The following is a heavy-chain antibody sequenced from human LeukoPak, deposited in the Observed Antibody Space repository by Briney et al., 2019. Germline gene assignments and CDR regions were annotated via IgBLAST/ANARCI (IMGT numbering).Heavy chain of an antibody. CDR2: ISHSGTT. D-gene: IGHD6-19*01. J-gene: IGHJ4*02. Sequence: PSETLSLTCIVSGGSISSHSWNWIRQSPGKGLEWVGYISHSGTTSYNSSLKSRVTISVDTSKNQLSLKLTSVTAADTAVYYCARWDDSAWGFGNWGPGTLVTVSS. CDR3: ARWDDSAWGFGN. CDR1: GGSISSHS. V-gene: IGHV4-59*08.